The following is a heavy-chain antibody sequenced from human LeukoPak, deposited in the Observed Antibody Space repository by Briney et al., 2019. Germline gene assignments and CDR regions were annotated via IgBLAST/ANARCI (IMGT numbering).Heavy chain of an antibody. V-gene: IGHV4-59*01. Sequence: PSQTLSLTCTASGGSISSYYWSWLRQPPGKGLEWIGYIYYSGSTNYNPSLKSRVTISVDTSKNQFSLKLSSVTAADTAVYYCARVYYDSSGYIDYWGQGTLVTVSS. D-gene: IGHD3-22*01. CDR3: ARVYYDSSGYIDY. J-gene: IGHJ4*02. CDR2: IYYSGST. CDR1: GGSISSYY.